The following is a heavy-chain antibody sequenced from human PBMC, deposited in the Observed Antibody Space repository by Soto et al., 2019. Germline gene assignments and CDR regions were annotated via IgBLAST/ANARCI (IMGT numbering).Heavy chain of an antibody. J-gene: IGHJ4*02. CDR1: GFTFDDYA. CDR2: ISWNSGSI. Sequence: GGSLRLSCAASGFTFDDYAMHWVRQAPGKGLEWVSGISWNSGSIGYADSVKGRFTISRDNAKNSLYLQMNSLRAEDTALYYCAKDIRSGGEFFDYWGQGTLVTLSS. V-gene: IGHV3-9*01. CDR3: AKDIRSGGEFFDY. D-gene: IGHD6-19*01.